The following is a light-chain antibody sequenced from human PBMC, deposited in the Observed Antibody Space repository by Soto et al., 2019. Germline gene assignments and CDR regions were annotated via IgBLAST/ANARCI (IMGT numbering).Light chain of an antibody. V-gene: IGLV4-60*03. CDR1: SGHSSYI. J-gene: IGLJ3*02. CDR3: ETWDSNTRV. CDR2: LEGSGSY. Sequence: QPVLTQSSSASASLGSSVKLTCTLSSGHSSYIIAWHQQQPGKAPRYLMKLEGSGSYNKGSGVPDRFSGSSSGADRYLTISSLQSEDEADYYCETWDSNTRVFGGGTQLTV.